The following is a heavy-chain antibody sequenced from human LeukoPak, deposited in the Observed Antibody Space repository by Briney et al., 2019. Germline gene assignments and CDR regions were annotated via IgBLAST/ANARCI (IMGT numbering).Heavy chain of an antibody. CDR1: GFTFDDYA. CDR3: ARDRTYYYDSSARASGYYGY. CDR2: ISWDGGST. Sequence: PGGSLRLSCAASGFTFDDYAMHWVRQAPGKGLEWVSLISWDGGSTYYADSVKGRFTISRDNSKNSLYLQMNSLRAEDTAVYYCARDRTYYYDSSARASGYYGYWGQGTLVTVSS. V-gene: IGHV3-43D*03. D-gene: IGHD3-22*01. J-gene: IGHJ4*02.